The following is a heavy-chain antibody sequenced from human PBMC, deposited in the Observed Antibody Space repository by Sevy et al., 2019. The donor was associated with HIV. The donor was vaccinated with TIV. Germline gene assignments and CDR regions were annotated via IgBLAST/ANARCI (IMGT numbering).Heavy chain of an antibody. CDR2: IKTKTYGGTT. V-gene: IGHV3-49*04. CDR1: GFTFSDYA. D-gene: IGHD6-19*01. CDR3: TRDLYGSGWFYFDY. J-gene: IGHJ4*02. Sequence: GGSLRLSCTASGFTFSDYAMSWVRQAPGKGLEWVGFIKTKTYGGTTEYAASVKGRFFISRDDSKNIAYLQMNSLKTEDTAVYYCTRDLYGSGWFYFDYWGQGTLVTVSS.